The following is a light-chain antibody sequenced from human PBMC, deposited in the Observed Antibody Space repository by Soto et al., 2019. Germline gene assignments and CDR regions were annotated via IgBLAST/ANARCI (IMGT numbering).Light chain of an antibody. J-gene: IGLJ3*02. CDR2: EVI. CDR3: SSYTTSNSWV. V-gene: IGLV2-14*01. CDR1: NSDIGAYKY. Sequence: QSALTQPASVSGSPGQSITISCTGTNSDIGAYKYVSWYQQYPGKAPKLIIYEVINRPSGVSNRLSGSKSANSASLTISGLQAEDESHYYCSSYTTSNSWVFGGGTKVTVL.